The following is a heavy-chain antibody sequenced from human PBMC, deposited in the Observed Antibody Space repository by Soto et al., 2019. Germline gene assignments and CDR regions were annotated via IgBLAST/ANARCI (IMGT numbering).Heavy chain of an antibody. J-gene: IGHJ5*02. CDR1: GYTFTSYA. Sequence: GASVKVSCKASGYTFTSYAMHWVRQAPGQRLEWMGWINAGNGNTKYSQKFQGRVTITRDTSGSTAYMELSSLRSEETAVYYCARDPVITMVRGVIAGGSWFDPWGQGTLVTVS. CDR3: ARDPVITMVRGVIAGGSWFDP. CDR2: INAGNGNT. V-gene: IGHV1-3*01. D-gene: IGHD3-10*01.